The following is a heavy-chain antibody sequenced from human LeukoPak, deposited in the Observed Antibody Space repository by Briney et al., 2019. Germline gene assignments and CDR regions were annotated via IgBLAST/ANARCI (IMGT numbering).Heavy chain of an antibody. Sequence: SETLSLTCTVSGGSISSYYWGWIRQPPGKGLEWIGYIYYSGSTNYNPSLKSRVTISVDTSKNQFSLKLSSVTAADTAVYYCARGGFGELFTNWFDPWGQGTLVTVSS. CDR3: ARGGFGELFTNWFDP. D-gene: IGHD3-10*01. CDR2: IYYSGST. V-gene: IGHV4-59*01. J-gene: IGHJ5*02. CDR1: GGSISSYY.